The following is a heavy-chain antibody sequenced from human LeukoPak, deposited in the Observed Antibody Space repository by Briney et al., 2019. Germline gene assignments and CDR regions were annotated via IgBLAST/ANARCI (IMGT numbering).Heavy chain of an antibody. CDR3: ARDHPSYDFWSGPPDY. V-gene: IGHV4-39*06. CDR1: SGSISSGAYY. D-gene: IGHD3-3*01. Sequence: SGTLSLTCTVSSGSISSGAYYWGWIRQPPGKGLEWIGTIHYSGKTYYNPSLKSRITISIDTSKKQFALKLSSVTAADTAVYYCARDHPSYDFWSGPPDYWGQGTLVTVSS. CDR2: IHYSGKT. J-gene: IGHJ4*02.